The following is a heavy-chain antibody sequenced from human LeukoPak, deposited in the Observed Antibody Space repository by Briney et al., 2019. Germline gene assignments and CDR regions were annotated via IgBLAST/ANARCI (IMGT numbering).Heavy chain of an antibody. CDR1: GFTFSCSA. CDR2: ISNNGGYT. Sequence: GGSLRLSCAASGFTFSCSAMSWVRQAPGKGLEWVSAISNNGGYTYYADSVQGRFTISRDNSKSTLCLQMNSLRAEDTAVYYCAKQLGYCSDGSCYFPYWGQGTLVTVSS. D-gene: IGHD2-15*01. CDR3: AKQLGYCSDGSCYFPY. J-gene: IGHJ4*02. V-gene: IGHV3-23*01.